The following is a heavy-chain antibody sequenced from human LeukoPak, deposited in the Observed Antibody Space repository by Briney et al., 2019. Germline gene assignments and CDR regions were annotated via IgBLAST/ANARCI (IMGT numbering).Heavy chain of an antibody. D-gene: IGHD4-17*01. V-gene: IGHV3-30*03. CDR2: ISNDGNSQ. J-gene: IGHJ6*02. Sequence: GGSLRLSCAAFGFTFSGYEMNWVRQAPGKGLEWVAVISNDGNSQYYTDSVKGRFTISRDNSKNTLYLQMNSLRFDDTALYYCARDLTVTTYYFYYGMDVWGHGTTVIVAS. CDR3: ARDLTVTTYYFYYGMDV. CDR1: GFTFSGYE.